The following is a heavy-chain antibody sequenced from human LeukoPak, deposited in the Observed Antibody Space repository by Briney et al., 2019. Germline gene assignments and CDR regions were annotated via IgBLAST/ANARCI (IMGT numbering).Heavy chain of an antibody. J-gene: IGHJ4*02. CDR3: ARGYYDFWSGYQEGEFDY. V-gene: IGHV1-2*06. CDR1: GYTFTGYY. CDR2: INPNSGGT. Sequence: ASVKVSCKASGYTFTGYYMHWVRQAPGQGLEWMGRINPNSGGTNYAHKFQGRVTMTRDTSISTAYMELSRLRSDDTAVYYCARGYYDFWSGYQEGEFDYWGQGTLVTVSS. D-gene: IGHD3-3*01.